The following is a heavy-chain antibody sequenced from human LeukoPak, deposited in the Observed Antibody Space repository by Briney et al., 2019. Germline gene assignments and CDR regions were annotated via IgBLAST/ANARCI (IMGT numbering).Heavy chain of an antibody. CDR3: ARDGSTMVRGYYYYGIDV. D-gene: IGHD3-10*01. J-gene: IGHJ6*04. CDR1: GFTFRDFG. V-gene: IGHV3-23*01. Sequence: GGSLRLSCAASGFTFRDFGMNWVRQTPRKGLEWISHINGGGDSAHYADFVKGRFTISRDNSKNTLYLQMNSLRAEDTAVYYCARDGSTMVRGYYYYGIDVWGKGTTVTVSS. CDR2: INGGGDSA.